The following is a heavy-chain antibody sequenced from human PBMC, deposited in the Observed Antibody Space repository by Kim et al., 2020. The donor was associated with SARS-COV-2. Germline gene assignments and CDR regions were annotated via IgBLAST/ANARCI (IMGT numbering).Heavy chain of an antibody. V-gene: IGHV3-21*01. D-gene: IGHD4-17*01. Sequence: GGSLRLSCAASGFTFSSYSMNWVRQAPGKGLEWVSSISRSSSYIYYADSVKGRFTISRDNAKNSLYLQMNSLRAEDTAVYYCARGHCGDYAAACDIWGQGTMVTVSS. CDR1: GFTFSSYS. CDR2: ISRSSSYI. J-gene: IGHJ3*02. CDR3: ARGHCGDYAAACDI.